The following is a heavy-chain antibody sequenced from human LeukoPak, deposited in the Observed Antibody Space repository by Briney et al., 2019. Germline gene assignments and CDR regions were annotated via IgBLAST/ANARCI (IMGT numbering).Heavy chain of an antibody. J-gene: IGHJ4*02. Sequence: GGSLRLSCAASGFTFSSYRMHWVRQAPGKGLVWVSRINSDGSSTSYADSVKGRFTISRDNAKNTLYLQMNSLRAEDTAVYYCARGATYYYDSSGYYFYWGQGTLVTVSS. D-gene: IGHD3-22*01. CDR3: ARGATYYYDSSGYYFY. CDR1: GFTFSSYR. CDR2: INSDGSST. V-gene: IGHV3-74*01.